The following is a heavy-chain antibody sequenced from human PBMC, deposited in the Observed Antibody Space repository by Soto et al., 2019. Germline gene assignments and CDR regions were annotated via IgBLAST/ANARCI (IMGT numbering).Heavy chain of an antibody. D-gene: IGHD3-22*01. CDR2: INPNSGGT. CDR3: ARVRRGYYDSSGYYEIDY. V-gene: IGHV1-2*02. CDR1: GYTFTGYY. J-gene: IGHJ4*02. Sequence: ASVKVSCKASGYTFTGYYMHWVRQAPGQGLEWMGWINPNSGGTNYAQKFQGRVTMNRDTSISTAYMELSRLRSDDTAVYYCARVRRGYYDSSGYYEIDYWGQGTLVTVSS.